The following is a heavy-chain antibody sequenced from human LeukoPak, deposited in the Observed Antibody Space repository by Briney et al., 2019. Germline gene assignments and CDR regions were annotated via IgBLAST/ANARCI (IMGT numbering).Heavy chain of an antibody. V-gene: IGHV4-59*11. CDR2: IYYSGST. D-gene: IGHD6-6*01. Sequence: SETLSLTCTVSGGSISSHYWSWIRQPPGKGLEWIGYIYYSGSTYYNPSLKSRVTISVDTSKNQFSLKLSSVTAADTAVYYCARERDSSSSNAFDIWGQGTMVTVSS. CDR1: GGSISSHY. CDR3: ARERDSSSSNAFDI. J-gene: IGHJ3*02.